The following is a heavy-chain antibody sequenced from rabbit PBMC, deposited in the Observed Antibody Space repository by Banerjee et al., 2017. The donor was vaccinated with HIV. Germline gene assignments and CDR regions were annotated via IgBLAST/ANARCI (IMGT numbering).Heavy chain of an antibody. CDR1: GFSFSSNA. D-gene: IGHD1-1*01. V-gene: IGHV1S45*01. J-gene: IGHJ4*01. CDR3: ARARYADSSGYWLGDFTL. Sequence: QQQLVESGGGLVQPEGSLTLTCTASGFSFSSNAMCWVRQAPGKGLEWIACIGTGSSASTYHANWAKGRFTISKTSSTTVTLQMTSLTAADTAMYFCARARYADSSGYWLGDFTLWGPGTLVTVS. CDR2: IGTGSSAST.